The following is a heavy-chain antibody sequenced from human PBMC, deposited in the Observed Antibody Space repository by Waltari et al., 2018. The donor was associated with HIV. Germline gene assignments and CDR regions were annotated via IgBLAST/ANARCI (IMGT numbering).Heavy chain of an antibody. D-gene: IGHD5-18*01. CDR2: ISGTGDPT. J-gene: IGHJ4*02. CDR3: AKGVGRYSYSYFDF. V-gene: IGHV3-23*01. CDR1: GFTFSSFA. Sequence: EVQLLESGGGLVQPGGSLRLSCAASGFTFSSFALSWVRQAPGKGLDWVSTISGTGDPTYYTDSGKGRFTISRDNSRSTLFLEMSSLRADDTAVYYCAKGVGRYSYSYFDFWGQGALVTVSS.